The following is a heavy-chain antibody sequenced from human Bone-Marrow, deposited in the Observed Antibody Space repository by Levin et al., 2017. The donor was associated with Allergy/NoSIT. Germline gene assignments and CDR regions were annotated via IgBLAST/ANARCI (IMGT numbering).Heavy chain of an antibody. V-gene: IGHV3-9*01. CDR1: GFTFDDYA. J-gene: IGHJ4*02. Sequence: GGSLRLSCAASGFTFDDYAMHWVRQAPGKGLEWVSGISWNSGSIGYADSVKGRFTISRDNAKNSLYLQMNSLRAEDTALYYCAKDSAVAGTAQGGRYFDYWGQGTLVTVSS. CDR2: ISWNSGSI. CDR3: AKDSAVAGTAQGGRYFDY. D-gene: IGHD6-19*01.